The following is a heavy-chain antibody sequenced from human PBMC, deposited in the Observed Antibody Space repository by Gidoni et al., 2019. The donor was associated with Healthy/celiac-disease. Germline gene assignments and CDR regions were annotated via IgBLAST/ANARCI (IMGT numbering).Heavy chain of an antibody. D-gene: IGHD2-2*01. V-gene: IGHV3-21*01. Sequence: EVQLVESGGGLVKPGGSLRLSCAASGFTFRSYSMNWVRQAPGKGLEWVSSSSSSSSYIDYADSVKGRFTISRDNAKNSRYLQMNSLRAEDTAVYYWARDSRPLYCSSTSCSGWYFDLWGRGTLVTVSS. CDR3: ARDSRPLYCSSTSCSGWYFDL. J-gene: IGHJ2*01. CDR1: GFTFRSYS. CDR2: SSSSSSYI.